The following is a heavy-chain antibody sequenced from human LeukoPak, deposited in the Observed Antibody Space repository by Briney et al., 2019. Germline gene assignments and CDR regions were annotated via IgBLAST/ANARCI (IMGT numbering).Heavy chain of an antibody. CDR2: FDPEDGET. Sequence: ASVKVSCKVSGYTLTELSMHWVRQAPGKGLEWMGGFDPEDGETIHAQKFQGRVSMTEDTSTDTAYMELSSLRSEDTAVYYCATDRYYDSSGSTVYYYMDVWGKGTTVTVSS. CDR3: ATDRYYDSSGSTVYYYMDV. J-gene: IGHJ6*03. CDR1: GYTLTELS. D-gene: IGHD3-22*01. V-gene: IGHV1-24*01.